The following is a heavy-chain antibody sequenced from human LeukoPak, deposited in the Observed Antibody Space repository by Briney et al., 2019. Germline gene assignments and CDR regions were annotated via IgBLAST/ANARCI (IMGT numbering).Heavy chain of an antibody. CDR1: GYSISSGFY. J-gene: IGHJ6*03. CDR2: IYHSGST. V-gene: IGHV4-38-2*02. CDR3: ASCTSCYSSYYYYYYMDV. D-gene: IGHD2-2*02. Sequence: SETLSLTCTVSGYSISSGFYWGWIRQPPGKGLEWIGSIYHSGSTYYNPSLKSRVTISVDTSKNQFSLKLSSVTAADTAVYYCASCTSCYSSYYYYYYMDVWSKGTTVTVSS.